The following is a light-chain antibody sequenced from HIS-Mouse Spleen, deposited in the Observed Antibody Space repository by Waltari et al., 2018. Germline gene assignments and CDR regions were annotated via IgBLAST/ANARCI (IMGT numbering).Light chain of an antibody. CDR1: RRDVGSYNL. Sequence: QSALTQPASVYGSPGQSITISCTGTRRDVGSYNLISWYQQHPGKAPKLMIYEGSKRPSGVSNRFSGSKSGNTASLTISGLQAEDEADYYCCSYAGSSTYWVFGGGTKLTVL. CDR2: EGS. CDR3: CSYAGSSTYWV. V-gene: IGLV2-23*01. J-gene: IGLJ3*02.